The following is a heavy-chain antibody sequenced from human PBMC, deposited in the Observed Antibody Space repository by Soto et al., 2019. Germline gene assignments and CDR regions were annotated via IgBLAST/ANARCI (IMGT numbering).Heavy chain of an antibody. CDR1: GGSISSYY. J-gene: IGHJ3*02. CDR3: ARYCSGGSCYTGRDAFDI. Sequence: QVQLQESGPGLVKPSETLSLTCTVSGGSISSYYWSWIRQPPGKGLEWIGYIYYSGSTNYNPSLMSRVTISVDTSKNQFSLKLSSVTAADTAVYYCARYCSGGSCYTGRDAFDIWGQGTMVTVSS. D-gene: IGHD2-15*01. V-gene: IGHV4-59*01. CDR2: IYYSGST.